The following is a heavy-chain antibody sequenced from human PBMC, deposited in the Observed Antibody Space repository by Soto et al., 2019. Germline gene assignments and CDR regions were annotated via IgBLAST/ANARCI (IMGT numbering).Heavy chain of an antibody. CDR3: AKDLEGIVVEDAFDI. CDR2: ISYDGSNK. J-gene: IGHJ3*02. V-gene: IGHV3-30*18. D-gene: IGHD3-22*01. CDR1: GFTFSSYG. Sequence: GGSLRLSCAASGFTFSSYGMHWVRQAPGKGLEWVAVISYDGSNKYYADSVKGRFTISRDNSKNTLYLQMNSLRAEDTAVYYCAKDLEGIVVEDAFDIWGQGTMVTVSS.